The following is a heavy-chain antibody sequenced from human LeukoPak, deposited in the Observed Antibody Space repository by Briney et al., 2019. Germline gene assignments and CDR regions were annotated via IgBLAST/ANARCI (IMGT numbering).Heavy chain of an antibody. CDR3: ARDRGAVTDVFDY. CDR2: IRSSGTTI. J-gene: IGHJ4*02. Sequence: GGSLRLSCVASGFTFSDYYRSWMRQAPGKGLEWISYIRSSGTTIHYADSVKGRFTISRDNAKNSLYLQMNSLRSEDTAVYYCARDRGAVTDVFDYWGQGTLVTVSS. CDR1: GFTFSDYY. D-gene: IGHD6-19*01. V-gene: IGHV3-11*04.